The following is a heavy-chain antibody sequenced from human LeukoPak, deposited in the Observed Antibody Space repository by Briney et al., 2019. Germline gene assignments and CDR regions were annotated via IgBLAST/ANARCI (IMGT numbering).Heavy chain of an antibody. CDR1: GGSISSYY. V-gene: IGHV4-59*01. D-gene: IGHD1-26*01. CDR3: ASFPGTSRFHY. J-gene: IGHJ4*02. CDR2: MYYSGST. Sequence: SETLSLTCTVSGGSISSYYWSWIRQPPGKGLEWIGYMYYSGSTNYNPSLKSRVTISVDTSKNQFSLKLTSVTAADTAVYYCASFPGTSRFHYWGQGTLVTVSS.